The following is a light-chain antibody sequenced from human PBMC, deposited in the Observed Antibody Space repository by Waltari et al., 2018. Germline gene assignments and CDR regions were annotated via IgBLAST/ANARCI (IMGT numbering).Light chain of an antibody. Sequence: DIVMTQSPDSLAVSLGDRATINCRSSQNIVNSSNNKNYLSWYQHKPGQPPKLLIYWASTRESGVPDRFSGSGSGTDFTLTISSLQAEDVAVYYCQQYYGIPYTFGQGTKLEIK. J-gene: IGKJ2*01. CDR2: WAS. CDR3: QQYYGIPYT. CDR1: QNIVNSSNNKNY. V-gene: IGKV4-1*01.